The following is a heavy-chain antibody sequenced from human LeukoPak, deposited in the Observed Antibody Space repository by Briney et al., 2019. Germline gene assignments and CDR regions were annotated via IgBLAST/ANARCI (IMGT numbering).Heavy chain of an antibody. CDR3: AREAVTSRRLDYDSSGYSL. D-gene: IGHD3-22*01. CDR1: GFTFSSYS. Sequence: GGSLRLSCAASGFTFSSYSMNWVRQAPGKGLEWVSSISSSSSYIYYADSVKGRFTISRDNAKNSLYLQMNSLRAEDTAVYYCAREAVTSRRLDYDSSGYSLWGQGTLVTVSS. V-gene: IGHV3-21*01. CDR2: ISSSSSYI. J-gene: IGHJ1*01.